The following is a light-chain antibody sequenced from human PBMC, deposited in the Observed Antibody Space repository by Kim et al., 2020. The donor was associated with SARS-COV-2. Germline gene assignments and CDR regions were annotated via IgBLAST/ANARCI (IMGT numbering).Light chain of an antibody. CDR3: GTWDSSLSAVV. CDR2: DNN. Sequence: QSVLTQPPSVSAAPGQKVTISSSGGSSNIGNNYVSWYQQFPGTAPKLLIYDNNKRPSGIPDRFSGSKSGTSATLGITGLQTGDEADYYCGTWDSSLSAVVFGGGTQLTVL. V-gene: IGLV1-51*01. CDR1: SSNIGNNY. J-gene: IGLJ3*02.